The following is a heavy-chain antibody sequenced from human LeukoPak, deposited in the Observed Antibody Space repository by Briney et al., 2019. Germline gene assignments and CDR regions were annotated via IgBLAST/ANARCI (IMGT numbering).Heavy chain of an antibody. Sequence: SETLSLTCAVYGGSFSGYYWSWIRQPPGKGLEWIGEINHSGSTNYNPSLKSRVTISVDTSKNQFSLKLSSVTAADTAVYYCARGRTPPGPGAFDIWGQGTMVTVSS. CDR2: INHSGST. J-gene: IGHJ3*02. CDR1: GGSFSGYY. D-gene: IGHD1-14*01. CDR3: ARGRTPPGPGAFDI. V-gene: IGHV4-34*01.